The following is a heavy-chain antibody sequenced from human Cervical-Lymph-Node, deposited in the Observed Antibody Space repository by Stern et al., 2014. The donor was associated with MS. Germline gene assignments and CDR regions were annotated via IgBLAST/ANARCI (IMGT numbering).Heavy chain of an antibody. CDR2: ISPDNGDT. D-gene: IGHD3-3*01. Sequence: QVQLVESGAEVKKPGASVKVSCKASGYFFTSYGISWVRQAPGQGLEWMGWISPDNGDTDYAQNVQGRVTMTTDTSTNTAYMELSSLRSDDTALYYCARDSLIRTFGVEEGMDVWGQGTTVTVSS. CDR1: GYFFTSYG. V-gene: IGHV1-18*01. CDR3: ARDSLIRTFGVEEGMDV. J-gene: IGHJ6*02.